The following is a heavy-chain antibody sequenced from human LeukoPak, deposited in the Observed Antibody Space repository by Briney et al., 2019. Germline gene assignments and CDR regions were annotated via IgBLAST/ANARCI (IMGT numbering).Heavy chain of an antibody. CDR3: ARDKIVGATYFDY. D-gene: IGHD1-26*01. V-gene: IGHV3-7*01. Sequence: GSLRLSCAVSGFTFTSYWMTWVRQAPGKGLEWVANIKQDGSERYYVDSVKGRFTISRDNAKNSLNLQMNSLRAEDTAIYYCARDKIVGATYFDYWGQGTLVTVSS. CDR2: IKQDGSER. CDR1: GFTFTSYW. J-gene: IGHJ4*02.